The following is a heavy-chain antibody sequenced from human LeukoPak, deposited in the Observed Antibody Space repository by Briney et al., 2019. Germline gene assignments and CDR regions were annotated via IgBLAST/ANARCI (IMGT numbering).Heavy chain of an antibody. D-gene: IGHD6-19*01. J-gene: IGHJ4*02. Sequence: GGSLRLSCAASGFTFDDYTMHWVRQAPGKGLEWVSLISWDGGSTYYAGSVKGRFTISRDNSKNSLYLQMNSLRTEDTALYYCAKGSNGSGWYVDNWGQGTLVTVSS. CDR2: ISWDGGST. CDR1: GFTFDDYT. V-gene: IGHV3-43*01. CDR3: AKGSNGSGWYVDN.